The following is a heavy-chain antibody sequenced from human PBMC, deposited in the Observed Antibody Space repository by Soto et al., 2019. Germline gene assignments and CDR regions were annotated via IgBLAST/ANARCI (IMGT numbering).Heavy chain of an antibody. V-gene: IGHV4-30-2*01. CDR1: GGSISSGGYS. J-gene: IGHJ5*02. CDR3: ARESRYGPLNWFDP. CDR2: IYHSGST. D-gene: IGHD5-12*01. Sequence: QLQLQESGSGLVKPSQTLSLTCAVSGGSISSGGYSWSWIRQPPGKGLEWIGYIYHSGSTYYNPSLKSRVTISVDRSKNQFSLKLSSVTAADTAVYYCARESRYGPLNWFDPWGQETLVTVSS.